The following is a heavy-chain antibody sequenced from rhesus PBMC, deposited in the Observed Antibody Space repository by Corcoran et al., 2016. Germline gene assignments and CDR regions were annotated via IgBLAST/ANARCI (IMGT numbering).Heavy chain of an antibody. Sequence: QVQLQESGPGLVKPSETLSLTCAVSGGSISGGYGWSWIRKHLGKGLERMGHIFVSIRITYYSPALQCRVTISTDSPKNPFSLDRSSVAAADTASYYCAREGSIFGLVIVGPYCFDYWGQGVLVTVSS. CDR1: GGSISGGYG. D-gene: IGHD3-3*01. V-gene: IGHV4-127*01. CDR2: IFVSIRIT. J-gene: IGHJ4*01. CDR3: AREGSIFGLVIVGPYCFDY.